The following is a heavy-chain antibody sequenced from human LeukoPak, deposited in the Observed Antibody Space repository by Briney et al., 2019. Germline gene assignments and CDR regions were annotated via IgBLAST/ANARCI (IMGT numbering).Heavy chain of an antibody. J-gene: IGHJ4*02. CDR3: ARDADSSGYYLYYFDY. D-gene: IGHD3-22*01. CDR2: INSDGSST. V-gene: IGHV3-74*01. CDR1: GFTFSSYW. Sequence: GGSLRLSCTASGFTFSSYWMHWVRQAPGKGLVWVSRINSDGSSTNYADSVKGRFTISRDNAKNTLYLQMNSLRAEDTAVYYCARDADSSGYYLYYFDYWGQGTLVTVSS.